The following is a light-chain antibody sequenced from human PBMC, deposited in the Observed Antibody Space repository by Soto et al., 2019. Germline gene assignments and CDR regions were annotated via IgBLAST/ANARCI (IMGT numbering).Light chain of an antibody. CDR2: AAS. V-gene: IGKV1-27*01. J-gene: IGKJ5*01. Sequence: DIQMTQSPSSLSASVGDRVTITCRASQGISNFLAWYQQKPGKVPKLLISAASTLQSGVPSRFSGSGSGTDFTLTISSLQPEDVATYYCQQYSSVIPFRQGTRLEI. CDR1: QGISNF. CDR3: QQYSSVIP.